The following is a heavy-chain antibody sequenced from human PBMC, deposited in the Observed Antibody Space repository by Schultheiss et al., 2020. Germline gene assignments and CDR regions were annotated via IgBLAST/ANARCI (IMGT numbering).Heavy chain of an antibody. Sequence: ASVKVSCKASGYTFTGYYMHWVRQAPGQGLEWMGRINPNRGGTNYAQKFQGRVTMTSDTSSSTAYMELNRLRSDDTAVYYCARLPYYGSEERDYWGQGTLVTVAS. D-gene: IGHD3-10*01. CDR2: INPNRGGT. V-gene: IGHV1-2*06. CDR1: GYTFTGYY. CDR3: ARLPYYGSEERDY. J-gene: IGHJ4*02.